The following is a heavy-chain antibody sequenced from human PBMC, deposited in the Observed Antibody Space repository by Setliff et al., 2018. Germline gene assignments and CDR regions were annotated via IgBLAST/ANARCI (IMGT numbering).Heavy chain of an antibody. CDR1: GLTTTHYY. J-gene: IGHJ4*02. D-gene: IGHD6-19*01. CDR2: ISSSSSYI. Sequence: PGGSLRLSCAASGLTTTHYYMDWVRQAPGKGLEWVSSISSSSSYIYYADSVKGRFTISRDNSKNTLYLQMNSLRAEDTAVYYCARGSSGWFGLCDYWGQGTPVTVSS. CDR3: ARGSSGWFGLCDY. V-gene: IGHV3-21*01.